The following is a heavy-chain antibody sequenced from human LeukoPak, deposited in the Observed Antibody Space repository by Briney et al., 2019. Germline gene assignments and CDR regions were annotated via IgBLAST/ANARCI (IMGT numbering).Heavy chain of an antibody. D-gene: IGHD2-8*01. Sequence: PGGSLRLSCAASGFTFSSYAMHWVRQAPGKGLEWVAVISYDGSNKYYADSVKGRFTISRDNAKSSLYLQMNSLRAEDTAVYYCARGVYALGPWGQGTLVTVSS. J-gene: IGHJ4*02. V-gene: IGHV3-30-3*01. CDR3: ARGVYALGP. CDR2: ISYDGSNK. CDR1: GFTFSSYA.